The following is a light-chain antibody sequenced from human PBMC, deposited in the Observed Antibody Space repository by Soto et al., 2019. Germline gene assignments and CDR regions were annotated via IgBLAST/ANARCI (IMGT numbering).Light chain of an antibody. CDR2: EGS. J-gene: IGLJ2*01. CDR3: CSYAGSSTFVV. Sequence: QSALTQPASVSGSPGQSITISCTGTSSDVGSYNLVSWYQQHPGKAPKLMIYEGSKRPSGVSNRFSGSKSGNTASLTISGLQAEDEAEYYCCSYAGSSTFVVFGGGTKLPVL. V-gene: IGLV2-23*01. CDR1: SSDVGSYNL.